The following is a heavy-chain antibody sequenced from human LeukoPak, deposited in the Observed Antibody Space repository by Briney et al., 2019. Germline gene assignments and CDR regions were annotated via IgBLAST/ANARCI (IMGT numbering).Heavy chain of an antibody. CDR2: INHSGST. CDR3: ARCLGWTNCLYFDD. D-gene: IGHD1-1*01. J-gene: IGHJ4*02. CDR1: GGSFSGYY. Sequence: SETLSLTCAVYGGSFSGYYWSWIRQPPGKGLEWIGEINHSGSTNYNPSLKSRVTISVDTSKNQFSLKLSSVTAEDTAVYYCARCLGWTNCLYFDDWGQGALVTVSS. V-gene: IGHV4-34*01.